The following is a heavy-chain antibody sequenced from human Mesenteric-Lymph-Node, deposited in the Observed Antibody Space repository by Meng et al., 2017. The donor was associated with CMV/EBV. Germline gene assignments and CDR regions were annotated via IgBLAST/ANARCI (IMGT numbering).Heavy chain of an antibody. CDR3: ARTPCARCAFDI. Sequence: SETLSLTCTVSGGSISSGDYYWCWIRQPPGKGLEWIGSIYYSGSTYYNPSLKSRVTISVDTSKNQFSLKLSSVTAADTAVYYCARTPCARCAFDIWGQGTMVTVSS. J-gene: IGHJ3*02. CDR2: IYYSGST. V-gene: IGHV4-39*07. CDR1: GGSISSGDYY.